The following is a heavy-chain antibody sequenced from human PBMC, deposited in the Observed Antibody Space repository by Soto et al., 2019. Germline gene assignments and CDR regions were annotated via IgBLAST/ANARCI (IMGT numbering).Heavy chain of an antibody. J-gene: IGHJ5*02. CDR2: ISSNGGTT. D-gene: IGHD1-26*01. CDR1: GFTFSSYP. CDR3: GGYSGDGIWS. Sequence: EVQLVESGGGLVQPGGSLSLSCAASGFTFSSYPMHWVRQAPGKGLESVSAISSNGGTTSYANSVKGRFTISRDNSKNMLYLQMGSLRAEDMTVYYCGGYSGDGIWSWGQGALGTGSS. V-gene: IGHV3-64*01.